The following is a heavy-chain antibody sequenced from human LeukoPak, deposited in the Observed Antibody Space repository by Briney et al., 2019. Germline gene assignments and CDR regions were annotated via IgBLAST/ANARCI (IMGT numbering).Heavy chain of an antibody. CDR3: ARKRITGTSYDAFDI. J-gene: IGHJ3*02. CDR1: GYSISSGYY. Sequence: SETLSLTCTVSGYSISSGYYWGWIRQPPGKGLEWIGSIYHSGSTYYNPSLKSRVTISIDTSKNQFSLKLSSVTAADTAVYYCARKRITGTSYDAFDIWGQGTLVTVSS. V-gene: IGHV4-38-2*02. D-gene: IGHD1-20*01. CDR2: IYHSGST.